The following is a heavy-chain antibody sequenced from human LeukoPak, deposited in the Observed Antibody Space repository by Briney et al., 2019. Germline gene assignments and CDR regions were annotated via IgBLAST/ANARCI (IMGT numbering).Heavy chain of an antibody. CDR3: ARDCSSTSCYESFYYYGMDV. D-gene: IGHD2-2*01. CDR1: GYTFTGYY. V-gene: IGHV1-2*02. CDR2: INPNSGGT. J-gene: IGHJ6*04. Sequence: ASVKVSCKASGYTFTGYYMHWVRQAPGQGLEWMGWINPNSGGTNYAQKFQGRVTMTRDTSISTAYMELSSLRSEDTAVYYCARDCSSTSCYESFYYYGMDVWGKGTTVTVSS.